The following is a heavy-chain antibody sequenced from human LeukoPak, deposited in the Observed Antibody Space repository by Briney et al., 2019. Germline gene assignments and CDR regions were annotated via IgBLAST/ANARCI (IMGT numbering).Heavy chain of an antibody. V-gene: IGHV3-7*01. CDR3: TRVIVAVPGYFDYFDF. CDR1: GFSFSNHY. D-gene: IGHD6-19*01. Sequence: PGGSLRLSCTASGFSFSNHYMRWIRQAPGKGLEWVANINEDGSNKWHLGSVKGRFTVSRDNARNSLYLQMNSLRVEDTAVYYCTRVIVAVPGYFDYFDFWGQGVLVIVSS. CDR2: INEDGSNK. J-gene: IGHJ4*02.